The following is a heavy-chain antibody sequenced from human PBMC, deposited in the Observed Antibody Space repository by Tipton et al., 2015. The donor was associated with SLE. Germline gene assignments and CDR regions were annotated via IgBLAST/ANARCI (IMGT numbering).Heavy chain of an antibody. CDR1: GGSISSYY. J-gene: IGHJ4*02. V-gene: IGHV4-59*01. CDR3: ARVAAAGTVDY. CDR2: IYYSGST. Sequence: LRLSCTVSGGSISSYYWSWIRQPPGKGLEWIGYIYYSGSTNYNPSLKSRVTISVDTSKNQFSLKLSSVTAADTAVYYCARVAAAGTVDYWGQGTLVTVSP. D-gene: IGHD6-13*01.